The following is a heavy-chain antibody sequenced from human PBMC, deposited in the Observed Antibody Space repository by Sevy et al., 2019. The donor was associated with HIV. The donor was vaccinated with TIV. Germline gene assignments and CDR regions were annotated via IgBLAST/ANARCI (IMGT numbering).Heavy chain of an antibody. V-gene: IGHV3-23*01. CDR2: IFGARGVI. CDR3: AGGRYDSSGSFDAFDI. Sequence: GGSLRLSCAASGFTFTNYAMNWVRQAPGKGLEWVSTIFGARGVIYDAHSLKGRFTISRDSSKNTLYLQMDSLRAEDTAVYYCAGGRYDSSGSFDAFDIWGQGTMVTVSS. CDR1: GFTFTNYA. D-gene: IGHD3-22*01. J-gene: IGHJ3*02.